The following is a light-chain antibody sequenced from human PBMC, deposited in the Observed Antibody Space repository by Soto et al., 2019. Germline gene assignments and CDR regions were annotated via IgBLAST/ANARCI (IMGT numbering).Light chain of an antibody. CDR3: SSYVGSNNLYV. V-gene: IGLV2-8*01. Sequence: QSALTQPPSASGSPGQSVTISCTGTSSDVGGYNYVSWYQQHPGKAPKLIIYEVSKRPSGVPDRFSGSKSGNTASVTVSGLQAEDEADYYCSSYVGSNNLYVFGTGTKVTVL. CDR2: EVS. CDR1: SSDVGGYNY. J-gene: IGLJ1*01.